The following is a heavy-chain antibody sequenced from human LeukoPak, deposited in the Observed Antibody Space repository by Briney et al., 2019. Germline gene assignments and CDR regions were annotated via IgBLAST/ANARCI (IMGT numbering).Heavy chain of an antibody. V-gene: IGHV4-38-2*02. CDR1: GYSISSGYF. J-gene: IGHJ4*02. CDR2: KTA. CDR3: ARAYCVGDCTVLHIYFDN. Sequence: SETLSLTCTVSGYSISSGYFWGWMRQPPGKGLEWIGSKTAHYNPSLKSRVTISVDTSKNQFSLKLRSVMAADTAVYYCARAYCVGDCTVLHIYFDNWGQGTLVTVSS. D-gene: IGHD2-21*02.